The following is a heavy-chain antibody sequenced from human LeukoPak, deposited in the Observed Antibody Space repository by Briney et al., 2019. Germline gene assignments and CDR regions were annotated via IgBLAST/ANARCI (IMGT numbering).Heavy chain of an antibody. Sequence: PGGSLRLSCAASGFTFSSYSMNWVRQAPGKGLEWVSSISSSSSYIYYADSVKGRFTISRDNAKNSLYLQMNSLRAEDTAVYYCASSLGYCSGGSCYDEGYSDYWGQGTLVTVSS. D-gene: IGHD2-15*01. V-gene: IGHV3-21*01. CDR1: GFTFSSYS. CDR3: ASSLGYCSGGSCYDEGYSDY. J-gene: IGHJ4*02. CDR2: ISSSSSYI.